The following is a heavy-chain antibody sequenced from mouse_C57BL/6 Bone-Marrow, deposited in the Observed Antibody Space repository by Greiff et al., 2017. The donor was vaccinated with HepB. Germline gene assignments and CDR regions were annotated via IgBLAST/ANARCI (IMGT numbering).Heavy chain of an antibody. Sequence: EVQRVESGGGLVQPKGSLKLSCAASGFSFNTYAMNWVRQAPGKGLEWVARIRSKSNNYATYYADSVKDRFTISRDDSESMLYLQMNNLKTEDTAMYYCVRSFFYWYFDVWGTGTTVTVSS. CDR3: VRSFFYWYFDV. V-gene: IGHV10-1*01. CDR1: GFSFNTYA. J-gene: IGHJ1*03. CDR2: IRSKSNNYAT.